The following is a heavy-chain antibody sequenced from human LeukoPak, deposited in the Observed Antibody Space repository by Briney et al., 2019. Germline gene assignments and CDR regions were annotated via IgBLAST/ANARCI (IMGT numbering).Heavy chain of an antibody. CDR3: ARGIKQLVLHYYYYYMDV. V-gene: IGHV4-38-2*02. CDR2: IFHSGST. D-gene: IGHD6-6*01. J-gene: IGHJ6*03. Sequence: PSETLSLTCTVSGYSISSGYYWGWIRQPPGKGLEWIGTIFHSGSTYYNPSLKSRVAISVDTSKNQFSLRLSSVTAADTAVYYCARGIKQLVLHYYYYYMDVWGKGTTVTVSS. CDR1: GYSISSGYY.